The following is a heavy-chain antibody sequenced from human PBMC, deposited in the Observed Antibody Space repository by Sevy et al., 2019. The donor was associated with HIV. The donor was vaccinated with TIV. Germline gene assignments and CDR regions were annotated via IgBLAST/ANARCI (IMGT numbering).Heavy chain of an antibody. CDR2: INGGGGST. J-gene: IGHJ5*02. V-gene: IGHV3-23*01. Sequence: GESLKISCVASGFRFSAFGMAWVRQAAGEGLEWVSGINGGGGSTYYRNSVKGRFIVSRDNSKNTVYLQMNSLRADDTAVYYCAKAPYYDFWSHNYNNWFDPWGQGTLVTVSS. D-gene: IGHD3-3*01. CDR1: GFRFSAFG. CDR3: AKAPYYDFWSHNYNNWFDP.